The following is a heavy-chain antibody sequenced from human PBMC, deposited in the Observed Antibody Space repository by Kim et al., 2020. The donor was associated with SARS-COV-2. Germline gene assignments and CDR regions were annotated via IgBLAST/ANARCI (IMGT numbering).Heavy chain of an antibody. Sequence: SETLSLTCAVSGGSISSSNWWSWVRQPPGKGLEWIGEIYHSGSTNYNPSLKSRVTISVDKSKNQFSLKLGSVTAADTAVYYCARAVWFGELLDYYFDYWGQGTLVTASS. J-gene: IGHJ4*02. CDR2: IYHSGST. D-gene: IGHD3-10*01. CDR3: ARAVWFGELLDYYFDY. V-gene: IGHV4-4*02. CDR1: GGSISSSNW.